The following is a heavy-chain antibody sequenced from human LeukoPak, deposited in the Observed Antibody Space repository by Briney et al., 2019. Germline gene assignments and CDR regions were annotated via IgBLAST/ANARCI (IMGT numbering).Heavy chain of an antibody. V-gene: IGHV4-34*01. CDR1: GGSFSGYY. CDR3: ARAEERFLEWLPLPHADAFDI. CDR2: INHSGSA. J-gene: IGHJ3*02. D-gene: IGHD3-3*01. Sequence: SETLSLTCAVYGGSFSGYYWSWIRQPPGRGLEWIGEINHSGSANYNPSLKSRVTISVDTSKNQFSLKLSSVTAADTAVYYCARAEERFLEWLPLPHADAFDIWGQGTMVTVSS.